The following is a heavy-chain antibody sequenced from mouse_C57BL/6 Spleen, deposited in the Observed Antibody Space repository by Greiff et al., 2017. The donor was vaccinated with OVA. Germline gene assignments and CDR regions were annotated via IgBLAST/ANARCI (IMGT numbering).Heavy chain of an antibody. CDR1: GFTFSSYA. Sequence: EVKVVESGEGLVKPGGSLKLSCAASGFTFSSYAMSWVRQTPEKRLEWVAYISSGGDYIYYADTVKGRFTISRDNARNTLYLQMSSLKSEDTAMYYCTREETAQARFAYWGQGTLVTVSA. D-gene: IGHD3-2*02. J-gene: IGHJ3*01. CDR2: ISSGGDYI. CDR3: TREETAQARFAY. V-gene: IGHV5-9-1*02.